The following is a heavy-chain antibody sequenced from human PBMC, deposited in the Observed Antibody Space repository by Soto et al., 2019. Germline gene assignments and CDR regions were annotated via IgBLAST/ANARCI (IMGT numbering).Heavy chain of an antibody. CDR2: INHSGST. J-gene: IGHJ4*02. Sequence: PSETLSLTCAVYGGSFSGYYWSWIRQPPGKGLEWIGEINHSGSTNYNPSLKSRVTISVDTSKNQFSLKLSSVTAADTAVYYCARAVVVVVAANHDFACWVQGTRVTVSS. CDR3: ARAVVVVVAANHDFAC. CDR1: GGSFSGYY. V-gene: IGHV4-34*01. D-gene: IGHD2-15*01.